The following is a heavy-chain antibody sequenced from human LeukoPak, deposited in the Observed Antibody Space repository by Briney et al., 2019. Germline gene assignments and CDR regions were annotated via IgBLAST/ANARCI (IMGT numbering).Heavy chain of an antibody. CDR2: IKEDGSGK. D-gene: IGHD3-10*01. V-gene: IGHV3-7*03. J-gene: IGHJ4*02. CDR3: AGTIRGY. Sequence: GGSLRLSCAASGFTFSNYWMSWVRQAPGKGLEWVANIKEDGSGKHYVDSVKGRFTISRDNAKNSLYLQMNSLRVEDTAVYYCAGTIRGYWGQGTLVTVSS. CDR1: GFTFSNYW.